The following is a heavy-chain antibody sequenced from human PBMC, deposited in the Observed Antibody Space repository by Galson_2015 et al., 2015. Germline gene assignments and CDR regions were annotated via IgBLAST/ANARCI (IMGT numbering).Heavy chain of an antibody. CDR1: GFTFSSYA. J-gene: IGHJ5*02. D-gene: IGHD1-1*01. V-gene: IGHV3-33*08. Sequence: SLRLSCAASGFTFSSYAMHWVRQAPGKGLEWVAVIWYDGSNKYYADSVKGRFTISRDNSKNTLYLQVNSLRAEDTAVYYCARDGYPRIRGWFDPWGQGTLVTVSS. CDR3: ARDGYPRIRGWFDP. CDR2: IWYDGSNK.